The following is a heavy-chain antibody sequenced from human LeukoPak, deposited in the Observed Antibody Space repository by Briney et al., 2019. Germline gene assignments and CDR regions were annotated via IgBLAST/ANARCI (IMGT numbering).Heavy chain of an antibody. D-gene: IGHD3-10*01. J-gene: IGHJ4*02. CDR3: ARGRSLRRQWFGELWFDY. V-gene: IGHV4-34*01. CDR1: SGSFSGYY. CDR2: INHSGST. Sequence: PSETLSLTCAVYSGSFSGYYWSWIRQPPGKGLEWIGEINHSGSTNYNPSLKSRVTISVDTSKNQFSLKLSSVTAADTAVYYCARGRSLRRQWFGELWFDYWGQGTLVTVSS.